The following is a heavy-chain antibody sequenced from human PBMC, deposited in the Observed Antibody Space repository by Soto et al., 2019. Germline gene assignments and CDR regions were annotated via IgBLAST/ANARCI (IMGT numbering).Heavy chain of an antibody. Sequence: EVQLVESGGGLVQPGGSLRLSCAASGFTFSRYWMNWVRQVPGKGLEWVANIKQDGSEKYYVDSVKGRFTISRDNAKNSVYLQMNSLRAEDTAVYYCAREVFEAVNFEYWGQGTLVTVSS. CDR1: GFTFSRYW. V-gene: IGHV3-7*01. D-gene: IGHD6-19*01. J-gene: IGHJ4*02. CDR3: AREVFEAVNFEY. CDR2: IKQDGSEK.